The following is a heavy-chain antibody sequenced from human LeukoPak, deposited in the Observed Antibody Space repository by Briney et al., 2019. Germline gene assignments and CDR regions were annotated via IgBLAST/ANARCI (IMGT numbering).Heavy chain of an antibody. J-gene: IGHJ5*02. D-gene: IGHD6-19*01. CDR1: GYTFTGYY. V-gene: IGHV1-2*02. CDR2: INPNSGGT. CDR3: ARVPSHNSSGLRNWFDP. Sequence: ASVKVSCKASGYTFTGYYMHWVRQAPGQGLEWMGWINPNSGGTNYAQKFQGRVTMTRDTSISTAYMELSRLRSDDTAVYYCARVPSHNSSGLRNWFDPWGQGTLVTVS.